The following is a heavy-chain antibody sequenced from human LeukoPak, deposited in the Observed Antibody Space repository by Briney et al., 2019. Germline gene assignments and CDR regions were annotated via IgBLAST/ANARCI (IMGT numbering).Heavy chain of an antibody. CDR1: GFIFSNYA. J-gene: IGHJ4*02. Sequence: GGSLRLSCAASGFIFSNYAMNWVRQAPGKGLEWVSSITSSSAYIYYADSVKGRFTISRDKAKNSLYLQMNSLRAEDTAVYYCGSTVREGEDQWGQGTLVTVSS. D-gene: IGHD3-10*01. CDR3: GSTVREGEDQ. CDR2: ITSSSAYI. V-gene: IGHV3-21*01.